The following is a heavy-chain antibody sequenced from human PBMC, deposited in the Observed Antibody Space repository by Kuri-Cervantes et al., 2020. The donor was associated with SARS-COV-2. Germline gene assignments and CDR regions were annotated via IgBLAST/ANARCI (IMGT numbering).Heavy chain of an antibody. Sequence: ETLSLTCAASGFTFDDYAMHWVRQAPGKGLVWVSRINSDGSSTSYADSVKGRFTISRDNAKNTLYLQMNSLRAEDTAVYYCARGIGIAAAGHWGQGTLVTVSS. V-gene: IGHV3-74*01. CDR1: GFTFDDYA. CDR2: INSDGSST. CDR3: ARGIGIAAAGH. J-gene: IGHJ4*02. D-gene: IGHD6-13*01.